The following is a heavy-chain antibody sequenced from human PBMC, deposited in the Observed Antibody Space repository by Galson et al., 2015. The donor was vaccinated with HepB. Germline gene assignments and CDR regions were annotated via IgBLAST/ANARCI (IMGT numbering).Heavy chain of an antibody. CDR1: GFTFSSYS. D-gene: IGHD5/OR15-5a*01. Sequence: LRLSCAASGFTFSSYSMNWVRQAPGKGLEWVSSISSSSYYIYYADSVEGRFTISRDNAKNSLYLHMNSLRAEDAAVYFCARGPGLEFDFWGQGTLVTVSS. CDR3: ARGPGLEFDF. V-gene: IGHV3-21*01. J-gene: IGHJ4*02. CDR2: ISSSSYYI.